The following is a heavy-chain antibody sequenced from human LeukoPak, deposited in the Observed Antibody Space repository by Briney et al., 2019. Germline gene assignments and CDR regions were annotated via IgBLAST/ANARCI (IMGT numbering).Heavy chain of an antibody. J-gene: IGHJ3*02. D-gene: IGHD6-13*01. CDR1: GFTFSSYS. CDR3: VGIAAPAWSSAFDI. Sequence: GGSLRLSCAASGFTFSSYSMNWVRQAPGKGLEWVSYISSSSSTIYYADSVKGRFTISRDNAKNSLYLQMNSLRAEDTAVYYCVGIAAPAWSSAFDIWGQGTMVTVSS. V-gene: IGHV3-48*01. CDR2: ISSSSSTI.